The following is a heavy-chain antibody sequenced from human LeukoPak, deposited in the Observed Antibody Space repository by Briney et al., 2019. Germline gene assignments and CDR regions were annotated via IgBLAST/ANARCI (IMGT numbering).Heavy chain of an antibody. J-gene: IGHJ3*02. CDR2: IYYSGST. CDR1: GGSISSYY. V-gene: IGHV4-59*01. D-gene: IGHD3-9*01. CDR3: ARGPHYDILAGYPVGAFDI. Sequence: SETLSHTCTVSGGSISSYYWSWIRQPPGKGLEWIGYIYYSGSTNYNPSLKSRVTISVDTSKNQFSLKLSSVTAADTAVYYCARGPHYDILAGYPVGAFDIWGQGTMVTVSS.